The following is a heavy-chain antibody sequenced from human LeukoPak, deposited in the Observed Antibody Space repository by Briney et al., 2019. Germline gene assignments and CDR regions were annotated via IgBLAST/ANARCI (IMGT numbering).Heavy chain of an antibody. CDR1: GFTFSSYA. D-gene: IGHD1-26*01. V-gene: IGHV3-23*01. Sequence: PGGSLRLSCAASGFTFSSYAMSWVRQAPGRGLEWVSTISGSGGSTYYADSVKGRFTISRDNSKNTLYLQMNSLRAEDTAIYYCAKGRSGSYAYDYRGQGTLVTVSS. J-gene: IGHJ4*02. CDR3: AKGRSGSYAYDY. CDR2: ISGSGGST.